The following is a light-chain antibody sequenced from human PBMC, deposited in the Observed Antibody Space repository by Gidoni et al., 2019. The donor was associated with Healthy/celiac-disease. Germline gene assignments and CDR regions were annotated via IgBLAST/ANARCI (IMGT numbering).Light chain of an antibody. CDR3: QQRSNWQGIT. V-gene: IGKV3-11*01. J-gene: IGKJ5*01. Sequence: EIVLTQSPATLSLSPGDRATLSCRASQSVSSYLAWYQQKPGQAPRLLIYDASNRATGIPARFSGSGSGTDFTLTISSLEPEDFAVYYCQQRSNWQGITFGQGTRLEIK. CDR2: DAS. CDR1: QSVSSY.